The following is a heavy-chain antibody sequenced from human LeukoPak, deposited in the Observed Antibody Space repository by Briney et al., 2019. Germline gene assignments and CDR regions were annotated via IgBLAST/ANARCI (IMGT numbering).Heavy chain of an antibody. CDR1: GYSFTNYY. D-gene: IGHD5-18*01. V-gene: IGHV1-46*01. CDR2: INPRGGST. CDR3: ARFGGYSYED. J-gene: IGHJ4*02. Sequence: ASVKVSSKASGYSFTNYYMHWVRQAPGQGLEWMGIINPRGGSTTYAQKFQGRVTMTRDTSTSTVYMELSSLRSDDTAVYYCARFGGYSYEDWGQGTLVTVSS.